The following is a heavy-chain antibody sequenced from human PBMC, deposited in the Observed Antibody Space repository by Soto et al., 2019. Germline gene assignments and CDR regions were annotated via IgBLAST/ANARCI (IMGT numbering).Heavy chain of an antibody. CDR1: GGSISSYY. V-gene: IGHV4-59*01. J-gene: IGHJ6*03. CDR2: IYYSGST. Sequence: SETLSLTCTVSGGSISSYYWSWIRQPPGKGLEWIGYIYYSGSTNYNPSLKSRVTISVDTSKNQFSLKLSSVTAADTAVYYCARGLYDFWTGGAYYYYYMDVWGKGTTVTVSS. CDR3: ARGLYDFWTGGAYYYYYMDV. D-gene: IGHD3-3*01.